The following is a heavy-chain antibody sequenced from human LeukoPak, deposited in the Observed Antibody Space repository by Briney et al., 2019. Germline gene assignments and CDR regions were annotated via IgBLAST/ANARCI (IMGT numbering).Heavy chain of an antibody. Sequence: GGSLRLSCAASGFTLSSYALSWVRQAPGKGLGWVSSSSGSDGSAYYADSVKGRFTISRDTSRNSLYLRMHSLRPEDTAVYYCAKDVEATITSGGYYFDHWGQGALVTVSS. D-gene: IGHD5-12*01. V-gene: IGHV3-23*01. CDR1: GFTLSSYA. J-gene: IGHJ4*02. CDR2: SSGSDGSA. CDR3: AKDVEATITSGGYYFDH.